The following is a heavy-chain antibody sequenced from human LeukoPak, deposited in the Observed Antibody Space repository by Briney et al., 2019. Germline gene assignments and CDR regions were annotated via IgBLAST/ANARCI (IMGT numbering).Heavy chain of an antibody. Sequence: GGSLRLSCAASGFTFSSYWMTWVRQAPGKGLECVANIKQDGSEKYYVDSVKGRFTISRDNAKNSLYLQMNSLRAEDTAVYYCARDPRTSGSYFDYWGQGTLVTVSS. CDR3: ARDPRTSGSYFDY. J-gene: IGHJ4*02. CDR1: GFTFSSYW. D-gene: IGHD1-26*01. CDR2: IKQDGSEK. V-gene: IGHV3-7*01.